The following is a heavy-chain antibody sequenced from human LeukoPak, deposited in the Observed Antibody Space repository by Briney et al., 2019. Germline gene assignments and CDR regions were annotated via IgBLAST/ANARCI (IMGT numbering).Heavy chain of an antibody. CDR3: ARAYPYYITGTIEPPHYYYYMDV. J-gene: IGHJ6*03. CDR1: GFTFSSYW. D-gene: IGHD1-7*01. Sequence: GGSLRLSCAASGFTFSSYWMSWVRQAPGKGLEWVANIKQDGSEKYYVDSVRGRFTISRDNAKNSLYLQMNSLRAEDTAVYYCARAYPYYITGTIEPPHYYYYMDVWGKGTTVTVSS. CDR2: IKQDGSEK. V-gene: IGHV3-7*03.